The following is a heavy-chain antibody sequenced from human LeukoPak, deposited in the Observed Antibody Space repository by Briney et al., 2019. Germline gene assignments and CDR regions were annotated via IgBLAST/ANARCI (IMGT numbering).Heavy chain of an antibody. J-gene: IGHJ6*02. Sequence: SETLSLTCTVSGGSISSSSYYWGWIRQPPGKGLEWIGSIYYSGSTYYNPSLKSRVTISVDTSKNQFSLKLSSVTAADTAVYYCARRRRYSSSWYGGMDVWGQGTTVTVSS. V-gene: IGHV4-39*01. CDR2: IYYSGST. CDR1: GGSISSSSYY. CDR3: ARRRRYSSSWYGGMDV. D-gene: IGHD6-13*01.